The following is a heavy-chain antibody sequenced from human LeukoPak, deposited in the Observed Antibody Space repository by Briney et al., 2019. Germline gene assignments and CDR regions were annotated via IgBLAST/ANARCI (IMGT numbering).Heavy chain of an antibody. CDR1: GGSISSSSYY. CDR2: IYYSGST. D-gene: IGHD3-9*01. CDR3: ARDDRTYDILT. Sequence: SETLSLTCTVSGGSISSSSYYWGWIRQPPGKGLEWIGSIYYSGSTYYNPSLKSRVTISVDTSKNQFSPKLSSVTAADTAVYYCARDDRTYDILTWGQGTLVTVSS. J-gene: IGHJ5*02. V-gene: IGHV4-39*07.